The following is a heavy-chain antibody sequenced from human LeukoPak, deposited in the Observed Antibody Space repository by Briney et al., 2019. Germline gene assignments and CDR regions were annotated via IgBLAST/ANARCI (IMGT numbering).Heavy chain of an antibody. V-gene: IGHV3-21*01. CDR3: ARGTPWSLIAAAGFDY. J-gene: IGHJ4*02. CDR1: GFTFSSYS. CDR2: ISSSSSSYI. Sequence: PGGSLRLSCAASGFTFSSYSMNWVRQAPGKGLEWVSSISSSSSSYIYYADSVKGRFTISRDNAKNSLYLQMNSLRAEDTAVYYCARGTPWSLIAAAGFDYWGQGTLVTVSS. D-gene: IGHD6-13*01.